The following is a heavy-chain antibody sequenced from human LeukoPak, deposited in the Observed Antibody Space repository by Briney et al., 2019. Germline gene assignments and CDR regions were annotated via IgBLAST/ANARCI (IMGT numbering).Heavy chain of an antibody. Sequence: GGSLRLSCEAAGFSFRDYPMHWVRQAPGKGLEWVAVISYDGSNKYYADSVKGRFTISRDNSKNTLYLQMNSLRAEDTAVYYCAKNLNSGYDLYYFDYWGQGTLVTVSS. CDR1: GFSFRDYP. D-gene: IGHD5-12*01. J-gene: IGHJ4*02. CDR2: ISYDGSNK. CDR3: AKNLNSGYDLYYFDY. V-gene: IGHV3-30*18.